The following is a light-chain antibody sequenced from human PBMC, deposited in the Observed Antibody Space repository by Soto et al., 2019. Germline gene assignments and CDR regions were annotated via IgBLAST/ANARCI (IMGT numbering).Light chain of an antibody. CDR1: QAISNF. CDR2: DAS. Sequence: DIPMTQSPSSLSASVGDRVTITCQASQAISNFLSWYQHKPGKAPKLLIYDASDLETGVPSRFSGSGSGTHFALTISSLQPEDFAIYFCQQYHSLPPTFGRGTKLEIK. CDR3: QQYHSLPPT. V-gene: IGKV1-33*01. J-gene: IGKJ2*01.